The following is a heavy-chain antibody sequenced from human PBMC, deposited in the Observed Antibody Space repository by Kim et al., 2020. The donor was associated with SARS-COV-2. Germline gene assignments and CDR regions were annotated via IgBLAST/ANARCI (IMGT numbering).Heavy chain of an antibody. CDR3: ANSYGTGSARSDY. CDR1: GFTFSSYA. CDR2: ISSSAVYM. J-gene: IGHJ4*02. V-gene: IGHV3-21*06. Sequence: GGSLRLSCAASGFTFSSYAMNWVRQAPGKGLEWVSAISSSAVYMYYADSVKGRFTISRDNAENSVYLQMNSLRAEDTAVYYCANSYGTGSARSDYWGQGTVVTVSS. D-gene: IGHD1-26*01.